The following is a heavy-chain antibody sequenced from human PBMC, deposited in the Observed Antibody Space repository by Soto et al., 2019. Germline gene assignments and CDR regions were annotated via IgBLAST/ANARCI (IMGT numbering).Heavy chain of an antibody. J-gene: IGHJ4*02. D-gene: IGHD3-22*01. CDR3: ARALYRKYYYDSSGYYGY. CDR1: GGSFSGYY. V-gene: IGHV4-34*01. Sequence: SETLSLTCAVYGGSFSGYYWSWIRQPPGKGLEWIGEINHSGSTNYNPSLKSRVTISVDTSKNQFSLKLSSVTAADTAVYYCARALYRKYYYDSSGYYGYWGQGTLVNVS. CDR2: INHSGST.